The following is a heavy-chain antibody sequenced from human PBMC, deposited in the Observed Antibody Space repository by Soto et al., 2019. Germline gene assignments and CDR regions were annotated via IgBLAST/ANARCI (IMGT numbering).Heavy chain of an antibody. D-gene: IGHD3-10*01. Sequence: GGSLRLSCAASGFSFRNYAMSWVRQAPGKGLEWISTLTGSSSNIYYADSVKGRFAISRDNSRNTLYLQMNSLTAEYTAVYYCANGRATYGLLTHDYWGQGTLVTVSS. CDR2: LTGSSSNI. J-gene: IGHJ4*02. CDR3: ANGRATYGLLTHDY. V-gene: IGHV3-23*01. CDR1: GFSFRNYA.